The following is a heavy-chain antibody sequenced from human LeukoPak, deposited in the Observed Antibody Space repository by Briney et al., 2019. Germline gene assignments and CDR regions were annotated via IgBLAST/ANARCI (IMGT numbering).Heavy chain of an antibody. CDR1: GFTFSSYE. J-gene: IGHJ4*02. V-gene: IGHV3-48*03. CDR3: ARDYYYDSSGYYRGGGFDY. Sequence: GSLRLSCAASGFTFSSYEMNWVRQAPGKGLEWVSYISSSGSTIYYADSVKGRFTISRDNAKNSLYLQMNSLRAEDTAVYYCARDYYYDSSGYYRGGGFDYWGQGTLVTVSS. CDR2: ISSSGSTI. D-gene: IGHD3-22*01.